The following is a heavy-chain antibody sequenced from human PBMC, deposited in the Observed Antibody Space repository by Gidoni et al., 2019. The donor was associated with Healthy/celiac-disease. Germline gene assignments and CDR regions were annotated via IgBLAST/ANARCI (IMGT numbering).Heavy chain of an antibody. CDR3: ARDVSGYAVYYYYDYGMDV. CDR1: GFTFSRYG. D-gene: IGHD5-12*01. V-gene: IGHV3-33*01. CDR2: IWYDGSNK. Sequence: QVQLVESGGGVVQPGRSLRPSCAASGFTFSRYGMTWVRQAPGKGLEWVAVIWYDGSNKYYADSVKGRFTISRDNSKNTLYLQMNSLRAEDTAVYYCARDVSGYAVYYYYDYGMDVWGQGTTVTVSS. J-gene: IGHJ6*02.